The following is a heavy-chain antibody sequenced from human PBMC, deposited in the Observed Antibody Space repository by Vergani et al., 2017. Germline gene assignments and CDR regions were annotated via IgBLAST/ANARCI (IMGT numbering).Heavy chain of an antibody. CDR3: ARDRYSGSPPLDP. D-gene: IGHD1-26*01. J-gene: IGHJ5*02. CDR2: ISSSGSTI. V-gene: IGHV3-48*04. CDR1: GFTFSSYA. Sequence: VQLVESGGGVVQPGRSLRLSCAASGFTFSSYAMHWVRQAPGKGLEWVSYISSSGSTIYYADSVKGRFTISRDNAKNSLYLQMNSLRAEDTAVYYCARDRYSGSPPLDPWGQVTLVTVSS.